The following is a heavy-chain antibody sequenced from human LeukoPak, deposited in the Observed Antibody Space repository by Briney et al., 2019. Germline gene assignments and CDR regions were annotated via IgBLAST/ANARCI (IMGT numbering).Heavy chain of an antibody. D-gene: IGHD3-22*01. J-gene: IGHJ4*02. V-gene: IGHV4-59*08. CDR2: INYSGNT. CDR3: ARGSGDSSGYYLDY. Sequence: SETLSLTCTVSGGSIGRYYWSWIRQPPGKGLEWIGYINYSGNTNYNPSLKSRVTISVDTSKNQFSLKLTSVTAADTAVYYCARGSGDSSGYYLDYWGQGTLVTVSS. CDR1: GGSIGRYY.